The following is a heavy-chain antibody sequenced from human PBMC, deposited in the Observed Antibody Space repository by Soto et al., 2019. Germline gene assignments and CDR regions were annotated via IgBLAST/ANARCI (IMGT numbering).Heavy chain of an antibody. CDR1: GFTFSRCA. CDR3: AAELGNSGYDGHDY. CDR2: IIYDGSDK. J-gene: IGHJ4*02. D-gene: IGHD5-12*01. V-gene: IGHV3-30-3*01. Sequence: QVQLVESGGGVVQPGRSLRLSCAASGFTFSRCAMHWVRQAPGKGLEWVAVIIYDGSDKYYADSVQGRFTISRDNSKNTLYLQMNSRRPEDTAVYYCAAELGNSGYDGHDYWGQGTLVTVSS.